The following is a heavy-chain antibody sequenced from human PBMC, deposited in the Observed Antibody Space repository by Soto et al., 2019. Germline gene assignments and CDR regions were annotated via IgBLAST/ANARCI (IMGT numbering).Heavy chain of an antibody. D-gene: IGHD3-3*01. CDR2: INHSGST. V-gene: IGHV4-34*01. CDR3: ARGPRDFWSGYQYNQFDY. J-gene: IGHJ4*02. CDR1: GGSFSGYY. Sequence: SETLSLTCAVYGGSFSGYYWNWIRQPPGKGLEWIGEINHSGSTNYNPSLKSRVTISVDTSKNQFSPKLSSVTAADTAVYYCARGPRDFWSGYQYNQFDYWGQGTLVTVSS.